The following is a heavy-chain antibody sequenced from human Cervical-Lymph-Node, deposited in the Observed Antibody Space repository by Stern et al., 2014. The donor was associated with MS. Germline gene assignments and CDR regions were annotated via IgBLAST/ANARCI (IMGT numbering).Heavy chain of an antibody. CDR1: GYTLTIYY. Sequence: QVQLLQPGTEVKKPGASVKVSCKASGYTLTIYYIHWVRQAPGQGLEWMGVNNPRGGRTTSAQKFQGRVTMTRDTSTSTAYMELSSLRSDDTAVYYCASGGEVDGGDVWGQGTTVTVFS. J-gene: IGHJ6*02. D-gene: IGHD2-15*01. CDR3: ASGGEVDGGDV. V-gene: IGHV1-46*01. CDR2: NNPRGGRT.